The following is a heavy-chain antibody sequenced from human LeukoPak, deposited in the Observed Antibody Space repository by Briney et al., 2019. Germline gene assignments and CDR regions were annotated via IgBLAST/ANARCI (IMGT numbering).Heavy chain of an antibody. CDR2: ISAYNGNT. CDR1: GGTFSSYA. Sequence: ASVKVSCKASGGTFSSYAISWVRQAPGQGLEWMGWISAYNGNTNYAQKLQGRVTMTTDTSTSTAYMELRSLRSDDTAVYYCARDRHFIVVVPAAKNYGMDVWGQGTTVTVSS. CDR3: ARDRHFIVVVPAAKNYGMDV. V-gene: IGHV1-18*01. J-gene: IGHJ6*02. D-gene: IGHD2-2*01.